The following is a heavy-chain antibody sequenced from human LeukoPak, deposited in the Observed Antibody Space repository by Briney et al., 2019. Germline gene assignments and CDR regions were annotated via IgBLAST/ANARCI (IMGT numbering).Heavy chain of an antibody. Sequence: GGSLRLSCAASGFTFSSYSMNWVRQAPGKGLEWVSSISSSSSYIYYADSVKGRFTISRDNSKNTLYLQMNSLRAEDTAVYYCAKSGYSSSWSHFDYWGQGTLVTVSS. V-gene: IGHV3-21*04. J-gene: IGHJ4*02. D-gene: IGHD6-13*01. CDR2: ISSSSSYI. CDR1: GFTFSSYS. CDR3: AKSGYSSSWSHFDY.